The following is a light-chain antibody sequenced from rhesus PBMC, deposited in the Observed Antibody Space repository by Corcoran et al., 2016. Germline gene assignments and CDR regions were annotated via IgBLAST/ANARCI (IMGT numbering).Light chain of an antibody. CDR3: QESSNLSPS. CDR1: QSVSSD. V-gene: IGKV3-31*02. J-gene: IGKJ3*01. Sequence: EIVMTQSPATLALSPGERATLSFRASQSVSSDFAWYPQKLGQAPRLLIYGASSRATGIPDRFSGSGSGTDFTLPISSLKPEDFAVYYCQESSNLSPSFGPGTKLDIK. CDR2: GAS.